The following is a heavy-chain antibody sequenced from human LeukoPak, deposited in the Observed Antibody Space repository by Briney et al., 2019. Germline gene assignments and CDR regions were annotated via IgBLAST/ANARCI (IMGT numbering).Heavy chain of an antibody. Sequence: GGSLRLSCAASGFTFSSYSMMWVRQAPGKGLEWVSYISSSSTTIHYADSVKGRSTISRDNANNSVYLQMNSLRAEDTAVYYCARGGSYLSAFDIWGQGTMVTVSS. CDR2: ISSSSTTI. J-gene: IGHJ3*02. CDR1: GFTFSSYS. D-gene: IGHD1-26*01. CDR3: ARGGSYLSAFDI. V-gene: IGHV3-48*01.